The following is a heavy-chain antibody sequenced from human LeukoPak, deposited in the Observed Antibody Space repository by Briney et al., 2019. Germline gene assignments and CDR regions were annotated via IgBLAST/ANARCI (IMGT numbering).Heavy chain of an antibody. CDR3: ARASTLEPRIVGASGAFDI. CDR1: GYTFTSYD. V-gene: IGHV1-8*01. J-gene: IGHJ3*02. D-gene: IGHD1-26*01. Sequence: GASVKVSCKASGYTFTSYDINWVRQATGQGLEWMGWMNPNSGNTGYAQKFQGRVTMTRNTSISTAYMELSSLRSGDTAVYYCARASTLEPRIVGASGAFDIWGQGTMVTVSS. CDR2: MNPNSGNT.